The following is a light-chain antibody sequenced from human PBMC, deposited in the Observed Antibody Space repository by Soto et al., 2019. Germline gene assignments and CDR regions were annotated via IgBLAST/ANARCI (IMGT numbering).Light chain of an antibody. CDR3: GSWDSSLSAYV. J-gene: IGLJ1*01. CDR2: DDD. CDR1: SSNIGGNS. Sequence: QSVMTQPPSVSAAPGQKVTISCSGSSSNIGGNSVSWYQQLPGTAPKLLIYDDDKRPSGIPDRFSGSKSGTSATLGITGFRTGDEADYYCGSWDSSLSAYVFGTGTQLTVL. V-gene: IGLV1-51*01.